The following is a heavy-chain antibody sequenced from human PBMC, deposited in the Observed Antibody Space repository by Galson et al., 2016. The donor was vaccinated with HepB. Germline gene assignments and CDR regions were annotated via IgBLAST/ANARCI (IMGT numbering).Heavy chain of an antibody. J-gene: IGHJ6*02. CDR1: GDSVSRENTA. V-gene: IGHV6-1*01. D-gene: IGHD2-2*01. CDR3: TRSSHSGPPQYRYYGMDV. Sequence: CAISGDSVSRENTAWNWIRQSPSRGLEWLGRAFYRSTWTIDYAVSVKSRITIYPDTSNNQFSLQVNSVTPEDTAVYFCTRSSHSGPPQYRYYGMDVWGQGTTVTVSS. CDR2: AFYRSTWTI.